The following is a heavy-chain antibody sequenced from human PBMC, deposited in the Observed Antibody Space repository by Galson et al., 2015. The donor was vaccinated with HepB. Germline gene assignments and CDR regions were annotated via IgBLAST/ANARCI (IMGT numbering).Heavy chain of an antibody. CDR3: ARSPRQLATPQTYQFDY. Sequence: SLRLSCAASGFTFSSYAMSWVRQAPGKGLEWVAVIWYDGSNKYYADSVKGRFTISRDNSKNTLYLQMNSLRAEDTAVYYCARSPRQLATPQTYQFDYWGQGTLVAVSS. D-gene: IGHD6-6*01. CDR1: GFTFSSYA. V-gene: IGHV3-33*08. J-gene: IGHJ4*02. CDR2: IWYDGSNK.